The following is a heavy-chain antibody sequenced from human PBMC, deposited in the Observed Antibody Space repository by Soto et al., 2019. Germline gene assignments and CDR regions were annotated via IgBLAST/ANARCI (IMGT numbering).Heavy chain of an antibody. CDR3: ARTYYDSSGSYFFDY. D-gene: IGHD3-22*01. V-gene: IGHV4-4*02. Sequence: SETLSLTCAVSGGSISSSNWWSWVRQPPGKGLEWIGEIYHSGSTNYNPSLKSRVTISVDKSKNQFYLKRSTVTAADTAVYYCARTYYDSSGSYFFDYWGQGTLVTVSS. CDR2: IYHSGST. J-gene: IGHJ4*02. CDR1: GGSISSSNW.